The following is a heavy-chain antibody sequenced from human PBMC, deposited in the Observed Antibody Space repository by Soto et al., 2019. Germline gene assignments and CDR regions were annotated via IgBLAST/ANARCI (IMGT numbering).Heavy chain of an antibody. V-gene: IGHV3-30-3*01. CDR1: GFTFSTYS. CDR3: AGEVWHCGSKRCYSYGMDV. Sequence: QVQLVESGGGLVQPGRSLRLSCAGSGFTFSTYSVHWVRQAPGKGLEWVAVVSSDGTRTYYADSVKGRFTISRDNSMDTMFMQMNSLRVEDTAFYYCAGEVWHCGSKRCYSYGMDVWGQGTTVTVSS. D-gene: IGHD2-21*01. J-gene: IGHJ6*02. CDR2: VSSDGTRT.